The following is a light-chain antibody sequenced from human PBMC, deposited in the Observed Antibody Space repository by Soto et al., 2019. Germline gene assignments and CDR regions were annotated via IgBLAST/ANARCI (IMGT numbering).Light chain of an antibody. CDR2: AIS. CDR3: QQSYSTPYT. CDR1: QSITNY. V-gene: IGKV1-39*01. J-gene: IGKJ2*01. Sequence: DIQMTQSPSSLSASVGDRVTITCRASQSITNYLNWYQQKPGKAPKLLMYAISTLQSGVTSRFGGSGSGTEFTLSISSLPPDDFATYYCQQSYSTPYTFGQGTKVYSK.